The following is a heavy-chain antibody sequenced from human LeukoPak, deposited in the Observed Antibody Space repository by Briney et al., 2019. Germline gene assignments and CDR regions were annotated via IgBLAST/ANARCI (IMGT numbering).Heavy chain of an antibody. CDR2: ISWNSGSI. D-gene: IGHD3-3*01. CDR1: GFTFDDYA. J-gene: IGHJ4*01. CDR3: AQLGSGSARRFGVVISDY. V-gene: IGHV3-9*01. Sequence: GGSLRLSCAASGFTFDDYAMHWVRQAPGKGLEWVSGISWNSGSIGYADSVKGRFTISRDNAKNSLYLQMNSLRAEDTALYSCAQLGSGSARRFGVVISDYRGHGPLVTVAS.